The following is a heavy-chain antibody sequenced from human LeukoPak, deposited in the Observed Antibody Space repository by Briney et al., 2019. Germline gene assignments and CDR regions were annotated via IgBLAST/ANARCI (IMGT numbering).Heavy chain of an antibody. CDR2: IYYSGST. CDR1: GGSISSSSYY. J-gene: IGHJ4*02. Sequence: PSETLSLTCTVSGGSISSSSYYWGWIRQPPGKGLEWIGSIYYSGSTYYNPSLKSRVTISVDTSKNQFSLKLSSVTAADTAVYYCAGNYYDSSGFLRWGQGTLVTVPS. D-gene: IGHD3-22*01. V-gene: IGHV4-39*07. CDR3: AGNYYDSSGFLR.